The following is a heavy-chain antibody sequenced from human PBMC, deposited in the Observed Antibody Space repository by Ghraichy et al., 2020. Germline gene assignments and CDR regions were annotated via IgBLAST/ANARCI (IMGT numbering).Heavy chain of an antibody. Sequence: SETLSLTCTVSGGSISSSSYYWGWIRQPPGKGLVWIGSNYYSGSTYYTPSHKSRVTISVDTSKNQLSLKRSSVTAADTAVYYSARAPRGRQGLYYFDYWGQGTLVSVSS. CDR2: NYYSGST. CDR3: ARAPRGRQGLYYFDY. J-gene: IGHJ4*02. D-gene: IGHD3-10*01. V-gene: IGHV4-39*07. CDR1: GGSISSSSYY.